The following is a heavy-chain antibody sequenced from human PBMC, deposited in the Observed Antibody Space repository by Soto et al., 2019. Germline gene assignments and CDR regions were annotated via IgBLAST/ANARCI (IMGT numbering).Heavy chain of an antibody. CDR2: IIPIFGTA. CDR3: ARAYYYDSSGYSEFDY. V-gene: IGHV1-69*13. D-gene: IGHD3-22*01. CDR1: GGTFSSYA. J-gene: IGHJ4*02. Sequence: SVKVSCKASGGTFSSYAMSWVRQAPGQGLEWMGGIIPIFGTANYAQKFQGRVTITADESKSTAYMELSSLRSEDTAVYYCARAYYYDSSGYSEFDYWGQGTLVTVS.